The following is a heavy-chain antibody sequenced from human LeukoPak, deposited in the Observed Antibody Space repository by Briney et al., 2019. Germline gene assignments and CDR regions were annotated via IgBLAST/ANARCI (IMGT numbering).Heavy chain of an antibody. J-gene: IGHJ4*02. CDR2: ISYDGSNK. CDR1: GFTFSSYA. CDR3: ARDAEESLDY. Sequence: GGSLRLSCAASGFTFSSYAMHCVREAPGKGLEWVAAISYDGSNKYYADSVKGRFTISRDNSKNTLYLQMNSLRAEDTAVYYCARDAEESLDYWGQGTLVTVSS. V-gene: IGHV3-30*01.